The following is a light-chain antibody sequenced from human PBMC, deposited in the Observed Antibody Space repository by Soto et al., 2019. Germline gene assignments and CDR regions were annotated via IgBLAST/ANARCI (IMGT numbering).Light chain of an antibody. CDR1: QSINNY. CDR3: QQTYNSPLYT. J-gene: IGKJ2*01. Sequence: DIQMTQSPSSLSASVGDRVTITCRASQSINNYLNWYQQKQGKAPKFLIYAASSLQSGVPSRFSCSGSGTDFTLTISSLQPEDYATYYCQQTYNSPLYTFGQGTKLEIK. CDR2: AAS. V-gene: IGKV1-39*01.